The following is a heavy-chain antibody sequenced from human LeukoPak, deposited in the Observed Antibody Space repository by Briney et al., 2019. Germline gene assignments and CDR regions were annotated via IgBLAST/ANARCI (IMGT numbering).Heavy chain of an antibody. Sequence: ASVKVSCKASGYTFTSYDINWVRQATGQGLEWMGWMNPNSGNTGYAQKFQGRVTMTRNTSISTAYMELSSLRSEDTAVYYCWTHWNDPTEDYYYGMDVWGQGTTVTVSS. J-gene: IGHJ6*02. D-gene: IGHD1-1*01. V-gene: IGHV1-8*01. CDR1: GYTFTSYD. CDR2: MNPNSGNT. CDR3: WTHWNDPTEDYYYGMDV.